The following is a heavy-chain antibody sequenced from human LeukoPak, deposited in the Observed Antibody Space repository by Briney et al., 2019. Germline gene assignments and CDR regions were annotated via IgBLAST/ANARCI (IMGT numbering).Heavy chain of an antibody. CDR3: ARVGDDSSGYYIDY. J-gene: IGHJ4*02. CDR1: GGSISSYY. D-gene: IGHD3-22*01. Sequence: SETLSLTCTVSGGSISSYYWSWIRQPPGKGLEWIGSIYYSGSTYYNPSLKSRVTISVDTSKNQFSLKLSSVTAADTAVYYCARVGDDSSGYYIDYWGQGTLVTVSS. V-gene: IGHV4-39*01. CDR2: IYYSGST.